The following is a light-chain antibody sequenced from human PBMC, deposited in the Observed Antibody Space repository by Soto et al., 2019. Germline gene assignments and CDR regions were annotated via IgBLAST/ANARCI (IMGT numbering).Light chain of an antibody. J-gene: IGKJ4*01. Sequence: DIQMTQSPSSVSASIGDTVTITCRASQDISTLLAWYQQKPGKAPKLLIYGASTLESGVPSRFSGRGSGTDFTLTISSLQPEEIATYFCQQADSFPLTFGGGTKVEIK. CDR1: QDISTL. CDR3: QQADSFPLT. CDR2: GAS. V-gene: IGKV1D-12*01.